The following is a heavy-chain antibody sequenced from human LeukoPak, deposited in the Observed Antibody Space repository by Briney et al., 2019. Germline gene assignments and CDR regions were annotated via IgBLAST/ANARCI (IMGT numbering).Heavy chain of an antibody. CDR3: ARGFSMVRGVIPTY. CDR2: INPNSDGT. CDR1: GYTFTGYY. V-gene: IGHV1-2*02. D-gene: IGHD3-10*01. Sequence: ASVKVSCKASGYTFTGYYMHWVRQAPGQGLEWMGWINPNSDGTNYAQNFQGRVTMIRDTSISTAYMELSSLRSDDTAVYYCARGFSMVRGVIPTYWGQGTLVTVSS. J-gene: IGHJ4*02.